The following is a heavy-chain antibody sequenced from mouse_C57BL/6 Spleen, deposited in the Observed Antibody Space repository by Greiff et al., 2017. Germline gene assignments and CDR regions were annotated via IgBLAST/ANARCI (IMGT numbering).Heavy chain of an antibody. CDR1: GYAFSSSW. CDR3: ARDYGRRGGRYFDV. Sequence: VKLMESGPELVKPGASVKISCKASGYAFSSSWMNWVKQRPGKGLEWIGRIYPGVGDTNYNGKFKGKATLTADKASSTAYMQLRSLTSEDSAVYVCARDYGRRGGRYFDVWGTGTTVTVAS. D-gene: IGHD1-1*01. CDR2: IYPGVGDT. V-gene: IGHV1-82*01. J-gene: IGHJ1*03.